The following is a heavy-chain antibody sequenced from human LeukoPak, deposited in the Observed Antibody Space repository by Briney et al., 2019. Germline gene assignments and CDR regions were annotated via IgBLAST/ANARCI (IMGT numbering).Heavy chain of an antibody. CDR3: ARAGGGSYPGGNCYYMDV. V-gene: IGHV4-39*07. Sequence: PSETLSLTCTVSGGSISSSPYYWGWIRQPPGKGLEWIGSIYYSGSTYYNPSLKSRVTISVDTSKNQFSLKLSSVTAADTAVYYCARAGGGSYPGGNCYYMDVWGKGTTVTVSS. CDR2: IYYSGST. J-gene: IGHJ6*03. D-gene: IGHD1-26*01. CDR1: GGSISSSPYY.